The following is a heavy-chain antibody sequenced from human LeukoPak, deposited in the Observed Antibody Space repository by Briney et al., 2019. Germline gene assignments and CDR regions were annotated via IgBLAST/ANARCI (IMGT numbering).Heavy chain of an antibody. D-gene: IGHD3-22*01. Sequence: ASVKVSCKASGYTFTSYGISWVRQAPGQGLEWMGWISAYNGNTNYAQKLQGRVTMTTDTSTSTAYMELRGLRSDDTAVYYCARDRYYDSSGYYYIPFDYWGQGTLVTVPS. CDR3: ARDRYYDSSGYYYIPFDY. CDR2: ISAYNGNT. J-gene: IGHJ4*02. V-gene: IGHV1-18*01. CDR1: GYTFTSYG.